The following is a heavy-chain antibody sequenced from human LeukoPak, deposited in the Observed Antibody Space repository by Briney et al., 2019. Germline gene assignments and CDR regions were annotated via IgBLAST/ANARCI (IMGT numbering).Heavy chain of an antibody. V-gene: IGHV3-7*03. CDR1: GFTFSSYW. J-gene: IGHJ4*02. D-gene: IGHD6-13*01. Sequence: GGSLRLSCAASGFTFSSYWMSWVRQAPGKGLEWVANIKQDGSEKYYVDSVKGRFTISRDNAKNSLYLQMNSLRAEDTAVYYCARDLEVIAAAGNYDYWGQGALVTVSS. CDR3: ARDLEVIAAAGNYDY. CDR2: IKQDGSEK.